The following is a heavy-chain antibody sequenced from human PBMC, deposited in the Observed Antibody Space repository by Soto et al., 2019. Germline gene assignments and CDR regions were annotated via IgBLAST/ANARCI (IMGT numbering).Heavy chain of an antibody. V-gene: IGHV3-23*01. D-gene: IGHD3-22*01. Sequence: EVQLLESGGGLVQPGGSLRLSCTASGFTFSGYAMSWVRQSPGKELEWVAAITGDGHRTYYADSVEGRFTISRDNSKKTLFLQMNSLRTEDTAIYHCAKRDYYDSATFSPLFESWGXGVXVTVSS. CDR1: GFTFSGYA. J-gene: IGHJ4*02. CDR2: ITGDGHRT. CDR3: AKRDYYDSATFSPLFES.